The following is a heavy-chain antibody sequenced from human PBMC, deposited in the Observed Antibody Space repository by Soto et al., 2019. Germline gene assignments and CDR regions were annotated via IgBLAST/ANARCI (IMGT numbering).Heavy chain of an antibody. D-gene: IGHD6-13*01. CDR2: INANSGET. V-gene: IGHV1-2*02. CDR1: GYTFTGYY. CDR3: ARDYRAACTPCFAP. J-gene: IGHJ5*02. Sequence: ASVKVSCKASGYTFTGYYVHWVRQDPGQGLEWMGWINANSGETNYAQKLQGRVTMTRDTSISTAYMDLSRLTSDDTPVYYCARDYRAACTPCFAPWGQVTLVTVSS.